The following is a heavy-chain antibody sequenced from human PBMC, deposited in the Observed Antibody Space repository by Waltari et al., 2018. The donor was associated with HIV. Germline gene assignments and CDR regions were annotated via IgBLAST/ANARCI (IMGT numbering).Heavy chain of an antibody. CDR1: GVTFSSYS. V-gene: IGHV3-48*04. J-gene: IGHJ4*02. Sequence: EVQLVESGGDLVQPGGSMSLSCAASGVTFSSYSMNCVRQAPGKGLDGISYISNCGNTIDDADSVKGRFTISRDNAKNSLSLQMHSLRAEDTAVYYCARARGYSYGYEDYWGQGALVTVSS. D-gene: IGHD5-18*01. CDR3: ARARGYSYGYEDY. CDR2: ISNCGNTI.